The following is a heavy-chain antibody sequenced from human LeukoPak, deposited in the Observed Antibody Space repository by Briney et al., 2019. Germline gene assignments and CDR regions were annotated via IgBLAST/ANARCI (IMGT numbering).Heavy chain of an antibody. Sequence: GGSLRLSCAASGFTFSSYGMHWVRQAPGKGLEWVAVISYDGSNKYYADSVKGRFTISRDNSKNTLYLQMNSLRAEDTAVYYCARMGAVVVPAAPSDYYFDYWGQGTLVTVSS. CDR2: ISYDGSNK. CDR3: ARMGAVVVPAAPSDYYFDY. D-gene: IGHD2-2*01. V-gene: IGHV3-30*03. J-gene: IGHJ4*02. CDR1: GFTFSSYG.